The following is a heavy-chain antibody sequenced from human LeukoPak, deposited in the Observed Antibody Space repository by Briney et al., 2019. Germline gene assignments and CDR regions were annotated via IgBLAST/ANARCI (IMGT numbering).Heavy chain of an antibody. V-gene: IGHV5-51*01. Sequence: GESLKISCKGSGYSFSSYWIAWVRQMPGRGLEWMGIIYPGDSDTTYSPSFQGQVTISADKSISTAYLQWNSLKASDTAMYFCARRRSSTLIDYWGQGTLVTVSS. J-gene: IGHJ4*02. CDR3: ARRRSSTLIDY. CDR2: IYPGDSDT. CDR1: GYSFSSYW. D-gene: IGHD3-10*01.